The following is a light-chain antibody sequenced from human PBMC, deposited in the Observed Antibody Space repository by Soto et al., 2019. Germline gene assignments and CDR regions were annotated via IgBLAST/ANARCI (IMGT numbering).Light chain of an antibody. Sequence: QSVLTQPASVSGSPGQSITISCTGTSSDVGGYNYVSWYQQHPGKAPKLMIYEVSNRPSGVPDRFSGSKSGTSASLAITGLQAEDEADYYCQSQDSSLSGSVFGGGTKLTVL. V-gene: IGLV2-14*01. CDR1: SSDVGGYNY. CDR3: QSQDSSLSGSV. CDR2: EVS. J-gene: IGLJ2*01.